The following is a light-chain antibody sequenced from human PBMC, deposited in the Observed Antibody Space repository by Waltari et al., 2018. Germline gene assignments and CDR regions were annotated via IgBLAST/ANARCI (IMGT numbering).Light chain of an antibody. CDR1: QSVDRY. CDR2: DTS. Sequence: ETVLTQSPATLSLSPGERATLSCRASQSVDRYLAWYQQKPGQAPRLLIYDTSNRATGTPVRFSGSGAGTDFTLTISSLEPEDFAVYYCQQRKNWPPLTFGGGTKVEIK. V-gene: IGKV3-11*01. J-gene: IGKJ4*01. CDR3: QQRKNWPPLT.